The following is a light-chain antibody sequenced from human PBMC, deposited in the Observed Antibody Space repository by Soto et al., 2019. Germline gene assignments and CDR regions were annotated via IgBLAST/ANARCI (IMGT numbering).Light chain of an antibody. CDR2: GVS. J-gene: IGKJ1*01. CDR1: QSFSSN. Sequence: EIVMTQSPATLSVSPGERATLSCTASQSFSSNLAWYQQNPGQAPTLLISGVSTMSTGIPARFSGSGSGTEFTLTISSLQSEDFAVYYCQQYNTWPKTFGQGTKVEIK. V-gene: IGKV3-15*01. CDR3: QQYNTWPKT.